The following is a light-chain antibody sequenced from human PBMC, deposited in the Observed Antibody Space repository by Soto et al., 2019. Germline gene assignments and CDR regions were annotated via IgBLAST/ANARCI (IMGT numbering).Light chain of an antibody. CDR3: LQDYNYPWT. Sequence: ALQMTQSPSSLSASVGDRITITCRASQDIRTELGWNQQKPEKAPKLLIYAATTVQSGVPARVSGSGSGSNFTIHSRGLQHEGFATCYCLQDYNYPWTFGQGTKVEVK. V-gene: IGKV1-6*01. CDR1: QDIRTE. J-gene: IGKJ1*01. CDR2: AAT.